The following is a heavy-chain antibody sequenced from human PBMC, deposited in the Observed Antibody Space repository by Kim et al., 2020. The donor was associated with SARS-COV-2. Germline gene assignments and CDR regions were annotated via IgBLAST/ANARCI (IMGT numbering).Heavy chain of an antibody. J-gene: IGHJ4*02. Sequence: GGSLRLSCTASGFTFTNYWMTWVRQAPGKGLEWVATTKSDGSEKYYLDSVKGRFTITRDTAKNSLYLQMNSLRAEDTAIYYCARDPESSTFYDFWSGYYAFDHWGQGTLVTVS. CDR2: TKSDGSEK. V-gene: IGHV3-7*01. D-gene: IGHD3-3*01. CDR3: ARDPESSTFYDFWSGYYAFDH. CDR1: GFTFTNYW.